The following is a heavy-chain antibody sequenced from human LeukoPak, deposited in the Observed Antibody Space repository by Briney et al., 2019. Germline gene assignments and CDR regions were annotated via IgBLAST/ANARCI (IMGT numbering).Heavy chain of an antibody. CDR1: GVTFDDYA. V-gene: IGHV3-9*01. CDR3: AKDHSSSWYYFQH. CDR2: ISWNSGSI. D-gene: IGHD6-13*01. Sequence: PGGSLRLSCAASGVTFDDYAMHWVRQAPGKGLEWVSGISWNSGSIGYADSVKGRFTISRDNAKNSLYLQMNSLRAEDTALYYCAKDHSSSWYYFQHWGQGTLVTVSS. J-gene: IGHJ1*01.